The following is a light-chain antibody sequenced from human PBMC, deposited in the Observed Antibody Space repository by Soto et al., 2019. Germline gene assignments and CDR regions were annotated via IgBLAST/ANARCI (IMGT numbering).Light chain of an antibody. CDR2: EVN. CDR3: SSYAGSSNV. J-gene: IGLJ1*01. Sequence: QSALTQPPSASGSPGQSVAISCTGTSSDVGGYNYVSWYQQHPRKAPKLMIYEVNKRPSGVPDRLSGSKSGNTASLTVSGLQAEDEAHYYCSSYAGSSNVFGTGTKLTVL. CDR1: SSDVGGYNY. V-gene: IGLV2-8*01.